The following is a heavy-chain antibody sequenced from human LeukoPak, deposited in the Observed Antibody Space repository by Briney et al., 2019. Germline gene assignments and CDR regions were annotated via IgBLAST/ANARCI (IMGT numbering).Heavy chain of an antibody. D-gene: IGHD3-10*01. CDR3: ARGSVKYYYGSGSYYNPYYFDY. V-gene: IGHV3-30-3*01. Sequence: GRSLRLSCAASGFTFSSYAMHWVRQAPGKGLEWVAVISYDGSNKYYADSVKGRLTISRDNSKNTLYLQMNSLRAEDTAVYYCARGSVKYYYGSGSYYNPYYFDYWGQGTLVTVSS. CDR2: ISYDGSNK. J-gene: IGHJ4*02. CDR1: GFTFSSYA.